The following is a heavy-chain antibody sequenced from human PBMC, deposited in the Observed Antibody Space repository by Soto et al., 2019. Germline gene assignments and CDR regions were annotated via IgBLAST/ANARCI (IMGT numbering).Heavy chain of an antibody. Sequence: PSETLSLTCAVYGGSFSGYYWSWIRQPPGKGLEWIGEINHSGSTNYNPSLKSRVTISVDTSKNQFSLKLSSVTAADTAAYYCARIPWPHYFDYWGQGTLVTVSS. CDR2: INHSGST. CDR3: ARIPWPHYFDY. J-gene: IGHJ4*02. V-gene: IGHV4-34*01. CDR1: GGSFSGYY.